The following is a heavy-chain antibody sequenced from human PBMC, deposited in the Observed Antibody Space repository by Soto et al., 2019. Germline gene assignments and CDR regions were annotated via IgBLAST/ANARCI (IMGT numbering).Heavy chain of an antibody. J-gene: IGHJ6*02. V-gene: IGHV5-10-1*01. D-gene: IGHD6-13*01. CDR2: IDPSDSYT. Sequence: PGESLKISCKGSGYSFTSYWISWVRQMPGKGLEWMGRIDPSDSYTNYSPSFQGHVTISADKSISTAYLQWSSLKASDTAMYYCARREQLENYYYYGMDVWGQGTTVTVSS. CDR3: ARREQLENYYYYGMDV. CDR1: GYSFTSYW.